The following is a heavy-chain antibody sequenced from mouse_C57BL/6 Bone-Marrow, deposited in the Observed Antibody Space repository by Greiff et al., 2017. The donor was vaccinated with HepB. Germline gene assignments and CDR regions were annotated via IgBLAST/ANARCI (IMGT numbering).Heavy chain of an antibody. V-gene: IGHV5-9-1*02. D-gene: IGHD4-1*02. J-gene: IGHJ2*01. CDR1: GFTFSSYA. CDR2: ISSGGDYI. Sequence: EVKVEESGEGLVKPGGSLKLSCAASGFTFSSYAMSWVRQTPEKRLEWVAYISSGGDYIYYADTVKGRFTISRDNARNTLYLQMSSLKSEDTAMYYCTRASNWDNFDYWGQGTTLTVSS. CDR3: TRASNWDNFDY.